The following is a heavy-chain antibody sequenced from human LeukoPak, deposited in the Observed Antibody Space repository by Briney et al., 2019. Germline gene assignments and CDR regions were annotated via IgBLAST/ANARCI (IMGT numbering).Heavy chain of an antibody. CDR2: IYHSGST. CDR3: ARSGGNRYGSGTLV. D-gene: IGHD3-10*01. Sequence: GSLRLSCAASGFTFSSYGMSWVRQAPGKGLEWIGSIYHSGSTYYNPSLKSRVTISVDTSKNQFSLKLSSVTAADTAVYYCARSGGNRYGSGTLVWGQGTLVTVSS. CDR1: GFTFSSYG. V-gene: IGHV4-38-2*01. J-gene: IGHJ4*02.